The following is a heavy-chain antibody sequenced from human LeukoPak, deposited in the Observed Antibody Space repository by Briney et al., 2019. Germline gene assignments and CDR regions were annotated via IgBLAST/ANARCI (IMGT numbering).Heavy chain of an antibody. Sequence: ASVKVSCKVSGYTLTELSIHWVRQAPGEGLEWMGGFDPEDGETIYAQKFQGRVTMTEDTPTDTAYMELSSLRSEDTAIYYCATDRPAYCGGDCYPFQHWGQGTLVTVSS. D-gene: IGHD2-21*02. CDR2: FDPEDGET. CDR1: GYTLTELS. CDR3: ATDRPAYCGGDCYPFQH. V-gene: IGHV1-24*01. J-gene: IGHJ1*01.